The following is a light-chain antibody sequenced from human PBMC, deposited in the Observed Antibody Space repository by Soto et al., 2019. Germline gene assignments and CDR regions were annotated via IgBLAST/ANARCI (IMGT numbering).Light chain of an antibody. J-gene: IGKJ2*01. CDR2: AAS. V-gene: IGKV1-39*01. CDR3: QQSYSTPLYS. CDR1: QSISSY. Sequence: DIQMTQSPSSLSASVGDRVTITCRASQSISSYLNWYQQKPGKAPKLLIYAASSLQSGVPSRFSGSGSGTDFTLTISRLQPEDFATYYCQQSYSTPLYSFDQGTELEIK.